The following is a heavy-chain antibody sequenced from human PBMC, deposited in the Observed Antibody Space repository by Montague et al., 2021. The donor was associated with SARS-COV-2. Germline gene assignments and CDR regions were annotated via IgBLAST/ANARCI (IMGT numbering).Heavy chain of an antibody. J-gene: IGHJ6*02. CDR3: ARAVYSSSWPDYYYYYGMDV. CDR2: IGTAGDT. V-gene: IGHV3-13*04. Sequence: SLRLSCAASGFTFSSYDMHWVRQATGKGLEWVSAIGTAGDTYYPGSVKGRFTISRENAKNSLYLQMNSLRAGDTAVYYCARAVYSSSWPDYYYYYGMDVWGQGTTDTVSS. CDR1: GFTFSSYD. D-gene: IGHD6-13*01.